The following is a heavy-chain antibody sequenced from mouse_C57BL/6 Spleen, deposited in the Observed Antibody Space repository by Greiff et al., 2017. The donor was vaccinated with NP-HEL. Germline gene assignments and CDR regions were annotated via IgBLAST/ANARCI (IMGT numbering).Heavy chain of an antibody. V-gene: IGHV1-18*01. CDR3: ARGGKISYYFDY. J-gene: IGHJ2*01. CDR2: INPNNGGT. Sequence: VHVKQSGPELVKPGASVKIPCKASGYTFTDYNMDWVKQSHGKSLEWIGDINPNNGGTIYNQKFKGKATLTVDKSSSTAYMELRSLTSEDTAVYYCARGGKISYYFDYWGQGTTLTVSS. CDR1: GYTFTDYN. D-gene: IGHD2-1*01.